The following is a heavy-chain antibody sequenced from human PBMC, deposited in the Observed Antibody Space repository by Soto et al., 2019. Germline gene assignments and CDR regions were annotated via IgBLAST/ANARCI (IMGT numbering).Heavy chain of an antibody. CDR2: IYHSGST. D-gene: IGHD3-16*01. V-gene: IGHV4-30-2*01. CDR3: ARGRKPGIMITFGGVRFRNWFDP. CDR1: GGSISSGGYS. J-gene: IGHJ5*02. Sequence: PSETLSLTCAVSGGSISSGGYSWSWIRQPPGKGLEWIGYIYHSGSTYYNPSLKSRVTISVDRSKNQFSLKLSSVTAADTAVYYCARGRKPGIMITFGGVRFRNWFDPWGQGTLVTVSS.